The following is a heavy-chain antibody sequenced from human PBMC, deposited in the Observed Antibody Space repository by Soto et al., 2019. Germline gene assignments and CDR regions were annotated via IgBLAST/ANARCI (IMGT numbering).Heavy chain of an antibody. D-gene: IGHD3-22*01. CDR3: AKMSSENYYDPVFS. CDR2: ISSSGNTI. V-gene: IGHV3-11*01. J-gene: IGHJ4*02. CDR1: GFTFSDYY. Sequence: QVQLVESGGGLVKTSGSLRIACAASGFTFSDYYMSWVRQAPGKGLEWVSYISSSGNTIYYADSVKGRFTISRDNAKNSVYLQMNSLRAEDTALYFCAKMSSENYYDPVFSWGQGTLATVSS.